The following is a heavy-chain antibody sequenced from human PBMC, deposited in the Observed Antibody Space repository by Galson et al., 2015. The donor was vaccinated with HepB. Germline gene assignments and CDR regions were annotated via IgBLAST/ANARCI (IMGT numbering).Heavy chain of an antibody. CDR3: ARDHYYDSSGYSGDY. Sequence: SVKVSCKASGYTFTSYYMHWVRQAPGQGLEWMGIINPSGGSTSYALKFQGRVTMTRDTSTSTVYMELSSLRSEDTAVYYCARDHYYDSSGYSGDYWGQGTLVTVSS. CDR1: GYTFTSYY. D-gene: IGHD3-22*01. CDR2: INPSGGST. J-gene: IGHJ4*02. V-gene: IGHV1-46*03.